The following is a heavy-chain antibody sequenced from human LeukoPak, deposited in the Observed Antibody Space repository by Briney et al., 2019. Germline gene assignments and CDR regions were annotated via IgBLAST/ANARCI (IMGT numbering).Heavy chain of an antibody. CDR3: ARHGAAVAGTKEDSYYFDY. J-gene: IGHJ4*02. D-gene: IGHD6-19*01. CDR2: INHSGST. V-gene: IGHV4-34*01. CDR1: GGSFSGYY. Sequence: PSETLSLTCAVYGGSFSGYYWSWIRQPPGKGLEWIGEINHSGSTNYNPSLKSRVTISVDTSKNQFSLKLSSVTAADTAVYYCARHGAAVAGTKEDSYYFDYWGQGTLVTVSS.